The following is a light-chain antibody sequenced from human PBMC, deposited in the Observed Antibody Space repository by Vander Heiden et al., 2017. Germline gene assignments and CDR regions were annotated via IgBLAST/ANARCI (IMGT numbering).Light chain of an antibody. Sequence: ETVLTQSPVTLSVSSGDRATLSRSARQSLATNYLAWYLQKPGQSPRLLMYAVSRRASGVPDRFSGSGSGTAFTLTISRLEPEDVAVYYCQQDGKSPWTFGQGTKVEIK. CDR2: AVS. CDR3: QQDGKSPWT. J-gene: IGKJ1*01. CDR1: QSLATNY. V-gene: IGKV3-20*01.